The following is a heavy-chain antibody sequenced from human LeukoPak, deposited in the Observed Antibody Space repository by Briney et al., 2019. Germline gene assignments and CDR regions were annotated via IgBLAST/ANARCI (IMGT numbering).Heavy chain of an antibody. Sequence: KPSETLSLTCTVSGGSISSGDYYWSWIRQPPGKGLEWIGYIYYSGSTYYNPSLKSRVTISVDTSKNQFSLKLSSVTAADTAVYYCARVFRWEQPRIDYWGQGTLVTVSS. D-gene: IGHD1-26*01. V-gene: IGHV4-30-4*01. CDR3: ARVFRWEQPRIDY. CDR1: GGSISSGDYY. J-gene: IGHJ4*02. CDR2: IYYSGST.